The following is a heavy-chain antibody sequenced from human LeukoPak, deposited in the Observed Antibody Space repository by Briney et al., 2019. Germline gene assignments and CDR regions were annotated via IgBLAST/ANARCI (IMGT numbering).Heavy chain of an antibody. V-gene: IGHV3-48*02. CDR3: ATDRPHWAFGY. CDR1: GFSLRSYH. D-gene: IGHD7-27*01. Sequence: GGRLRLSCAASGFSLRSYHMNWVRQAPGKGLEWVSYISIVSSAIYYTDSVRGRFTISRDNAKSSLYLQMNSLRDEDTAIYYCATDRPHWAFGYWGQGTLVTVAS. CDR2: ISIVSSAI. J-gene: IGHJ4*02.